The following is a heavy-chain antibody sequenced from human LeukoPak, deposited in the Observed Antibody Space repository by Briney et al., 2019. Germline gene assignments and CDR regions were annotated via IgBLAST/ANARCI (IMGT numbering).Heavy chain of an antibody. J-gene: IGHJ4*02. CDR2: ISSSGSTK. CDR3: ARIDDYGDYVDY. CDR1: GITFSSYS. Sequence: PGGSLRLSCGASGITFSSYSMNWVRQAPGKGLEWVSYISSSGSTKYYADSVKGRFTISRDNARNSLYLQMNSLRAEDTAVYYCARIDDYGDYVDYWGQGTLVTVSS. V-gene: IGHV3-48*01. D-gene: IGHD4-17*01.